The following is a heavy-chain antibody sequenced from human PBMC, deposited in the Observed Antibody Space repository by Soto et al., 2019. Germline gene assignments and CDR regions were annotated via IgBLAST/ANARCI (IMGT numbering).Heavy chain of an antibody. Sequence: SETLSLTCTVSGGSISSYCWGWIRQPPGKGLEWIGYIYYSGSTNYNPSLKSRVTISVDTSKNQFSLKLSSVTAADTAVYYCARGLLWDAFDIWGQGTMVTVSS. CDR2: IYYSGST. V-gene: IGHV4-59*01. CDR1: GGSISSYC. D-gene: IGHD2-2*01. CDR3: ARGLLWDAFDI. J-gene: IGHJ3*02.